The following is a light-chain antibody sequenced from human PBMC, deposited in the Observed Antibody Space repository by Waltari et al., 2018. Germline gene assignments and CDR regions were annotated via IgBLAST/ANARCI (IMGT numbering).Light chain of an antibody. CDR3: CSYAGSSTPHVV. CDR2: EVS. J-gene: IGLJ2*01. Sequence: QSALTQPASVSGSPGQPITLPCTGTGSEVGSYNLDPRYHQHPGKAPKLMIYEVSKRPSGVSNRFSGSKSGNTASLTISGLQAEDEADYYCCSYAGSSTPHVVFGGGTKLTVL. V-gene: IGLV2-23*02. CDR1: GSEVGSYNL.